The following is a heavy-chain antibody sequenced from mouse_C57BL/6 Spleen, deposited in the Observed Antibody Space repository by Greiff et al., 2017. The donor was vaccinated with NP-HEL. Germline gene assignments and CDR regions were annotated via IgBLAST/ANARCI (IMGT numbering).Heavy chain of an antibody. CDR3: ARSRSTDWYFDV. CDR1: GYTFTSYW. Sequence: VQLQQPGAELVKPGASVKLSCKASGYTFTSYWMHWVKQRPGQGLEWIGMIHPNSGSTNYNEKFKSKATLTVDKSSSTAYMQLSSLTSEDSAVYYCARSRSTDWYFDVWGTGTTVTVSS. CDR2: IHPNSGST. V-gene: IGHV1-64*01. J-gene: IGHJ1*03. D-gene: IGHD4-1*02.